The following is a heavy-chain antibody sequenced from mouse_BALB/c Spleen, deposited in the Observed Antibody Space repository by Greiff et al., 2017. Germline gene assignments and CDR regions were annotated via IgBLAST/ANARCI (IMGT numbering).Heavy chain of an antibody. Sequence: ESGPGLVKPSQSLSLTCSVTGYSITSGYYWNWIRQFPGNKLEWMGYISYDGSNNYNPSLKNRISITRDTSKNQFFLKLNSVTTEDTATYCCAREDYRYGYFDVWGAGTTGTVSS. CDR3: AREDYRYGYFDV. CDR2: ISYDGSN. J-gene: IGHJ1*01. D-gene: IGHD2-14*01. V-gene: IGHV3-6*02. CDR1: GYSITSGYY.